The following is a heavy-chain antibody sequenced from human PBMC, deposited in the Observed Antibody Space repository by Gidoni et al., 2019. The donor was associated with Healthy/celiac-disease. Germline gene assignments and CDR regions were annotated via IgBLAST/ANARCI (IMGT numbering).Heavy chain of an antibody. CDR2: ISGSGGST. Sequence: EMQLLESGGGLVQPGGSLSLSCAASGFTFSGYAMSWVRQAPGKGLEWVSAISGSGGSTYYADSVKGRFTISRDNSKNTLYLQMNSLRAEDTAVYYCAKGDGVWFGELLFDYWGQGTLVTVSS. D-gene: IGHD3-10*01. J-gene: IGHJ4*02. CDR3: AKGDGVWFGELLFDY. CDR1: GFTFSGYA. V-gene: IGHV3-23*01.